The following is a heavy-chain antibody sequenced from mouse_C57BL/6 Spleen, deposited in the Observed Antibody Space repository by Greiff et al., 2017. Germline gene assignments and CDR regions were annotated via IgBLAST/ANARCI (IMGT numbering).Heavy chain of an antibody. J-gene: IGHJ1*03. CDR3: ARPPYGNYEYFDV. CDR1: GFTFSSYG. D-gene: IGHD2-1*01. V-gene: IGHV5-6*01. Sequence: EVQRVESGGDLVKPGGSLKLSCAASGFTFSSYGMSWVRQTPDKRLEWVATISSGGSYTYYPDRVKGRFTMSRDNAKNTLYLQMSSLKSEDTAMYYCARPPYGNYEYFDVWGTGTTVTVSS. CDR2: ISSGGSYT.